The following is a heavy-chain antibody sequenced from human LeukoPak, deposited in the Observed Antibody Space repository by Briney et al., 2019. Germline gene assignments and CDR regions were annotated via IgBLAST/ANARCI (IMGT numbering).Heavy chain of an antibody. V-gene: IGHV3-74*01. J-gene: IGHJ4*02. CDR2: ISTDGYTT. Sequence: GGSLRLSCAASGLAFSAYKMHWVRQAPRKGLVWVSRISTDGYTTDYADFVQGRFTASRDNTKNTWSLEMNSLRAEDTAVYYCVVGGSPGYWGQGTLVTVST. CDR1: GLAFSAYK. D-gene: IGHD2-15*01. CDR3: VVGGSPGY.